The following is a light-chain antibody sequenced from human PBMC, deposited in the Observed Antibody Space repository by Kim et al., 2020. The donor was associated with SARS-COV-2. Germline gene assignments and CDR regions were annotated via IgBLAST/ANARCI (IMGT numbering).Light chain of an antibody. CDR3: QQYYIWYT. J-gene: IGKJ2*01. CDR1: QSVNNN. CDR2: GPF. V-gene: IGKV3-15*01. Sequence: EIVMTQSPATLSVSPGERATLSCRASQSVNNNLAWYQQKPGQAPRLLIHGPFTRATGIPARFSGSGSGTEFTLTISSLQSEDFAVYYCQQYYIWYTFGQGTKLEI.